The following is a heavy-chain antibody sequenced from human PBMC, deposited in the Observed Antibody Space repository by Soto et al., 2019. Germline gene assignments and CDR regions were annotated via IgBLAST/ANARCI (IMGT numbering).Heavy chain of an antibody. J-gene: IGHJ6*02. Sequence: GGPLRLSCAASGFIFSNYWMTWVLHALRKALEWMANIPQHRSDKSYVDSMKGRLTITRDNAKNTLYLQMNSLRAEDTAVYYGAGEESGYCSGGSCHRYYYYGMDVWAQGTPVTVSS. D-gene: IGHD2-15*01. V-gene: IGHV3-7*03. CDR1: GFIFSNYW. CDR3: AGEESGYCSGGSCHRYYYYGMDV. CDR2: IPQHRSDK.